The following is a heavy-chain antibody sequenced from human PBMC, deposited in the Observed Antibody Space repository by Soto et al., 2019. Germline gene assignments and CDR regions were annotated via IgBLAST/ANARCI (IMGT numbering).Heavy chain of an antibody. Sequence: QVRLVQSEAEVKKPGSSVKLSCKASGGSFSNNAISWVRQAPGQGLEWMGVIILPFGTPNYAQTFQGRVTITADESMTTAYMELSGLRSEDTAVYYCARGPDYEGYFDYWGRGTLVTVSS. CDR3: ARGPDYEGYFDY. D-gene: IGHD4-17*01. J-gene: IGHJ4*02. CDR1: GGSFSNNA. V-gene: IGHV1-69*12. CDR2: IILPFGTP.